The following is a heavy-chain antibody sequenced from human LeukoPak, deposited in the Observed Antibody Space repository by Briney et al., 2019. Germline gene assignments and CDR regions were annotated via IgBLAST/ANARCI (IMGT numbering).Heavy chain of an antibody. CDR3: AKEGNTALVTGYFDL. CDR1: GIFGSYV. V-gene: IGHV1-69*13. CDR2: IIPVSGST. D-gene: IGHD5-18*01. J-gene: IGHJ2*01. Sequence: ASVKVSCEASGIFGSYVISWVRQAPGQGLEWMGGIIPVSGSTHYAQKFQGRLTITADESTSTVYMEMSSLRSEDTAMYYCAKEGNTALVTGYFDLWGRGTLVTVSA.